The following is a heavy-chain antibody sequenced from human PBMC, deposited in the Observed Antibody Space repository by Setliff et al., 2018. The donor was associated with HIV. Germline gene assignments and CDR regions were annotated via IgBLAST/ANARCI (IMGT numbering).Heavy chain of an antibody. D-gene: IGHD2-2*01. J-gene: IGHJ4*02. CDR3: TRDDPPGYCSSTTCPYLFDY. Sequence: AGGSLRLSCAASGLSITDHYMDWVRQAPGKGLEWVGRIRETTKYAASVKGRFTISRDDSKTIAYLQMSGLKTEDTAVYFCTRDDPPGYCSSTTCPYLFDYWGRGTLVTVSS. CDR1: GLSITDHY. V-gene: IGHV3-72*01. CDR2: IRETT.